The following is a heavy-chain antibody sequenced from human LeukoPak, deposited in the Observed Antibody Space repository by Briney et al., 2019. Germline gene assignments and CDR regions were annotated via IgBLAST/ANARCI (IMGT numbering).Heavy chain of an antibody. V-gene: IGHV3-66*01. D-gene: IGHD3-16*02. CDR2: IYSGGST. CDR3: ARDLVMITFGGVIVIPYSD. CDR1: GFTVSSNY. J-gene: IGHJ4*02. Sequence: GGSLRLSCAASGFTVSSNYMSWVRQAPGRGLEWVSVIYSGGSTYYADSVKGRFTISRDNSKNTLYLQMNSLRAEDTAVYYCARDLVMITFGGVIVIPYSDWGQGTLVTVSS.